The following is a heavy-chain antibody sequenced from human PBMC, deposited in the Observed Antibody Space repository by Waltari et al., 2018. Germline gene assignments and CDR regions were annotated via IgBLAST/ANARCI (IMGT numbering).Heavy chain of an antibody. V-gene: IGHV4-34*02. CDR2: INDSGRT. CDR3: ARVFGYYYYYMDV. Sequence: QVQLQQWGAGLLKPSETLSLTCDVSGGSLSGYHWTGIRQPPGKGLEWIGEINDSGRTTDNPSLESRVTVSIDTANNQFSLRVRSVTAADTAVYYCARVFGYYYYYMDVWGKGTTVTISS. J-gene: IGHJ6*03. CDR1: GGSLSGYH. D-gene: IGHD3-3*01.